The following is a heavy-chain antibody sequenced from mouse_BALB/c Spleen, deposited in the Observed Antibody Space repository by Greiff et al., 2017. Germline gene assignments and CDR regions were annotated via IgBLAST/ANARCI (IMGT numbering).Heavy chain of an antibody. J-gene: IGHJ1*01. Sequence: EVKVVESGGGLVQPGGSLKLSCAASGFTFSSYTMSWVRQTPEKRLEWVAYISNGGGSTYYPDTVKGRFTISRDNAKNTLYLQMSSLKSEDTAMYYCARIYYGYDWYFDVWGAGTTVTVSS. CDR1: GFTFSSYT. V-gene: IGHV5-12-2*01. CDR3: ARIYYGYDWYFDV. D-gene: IGHD2-2*01. CDR2: ISNGGGST.